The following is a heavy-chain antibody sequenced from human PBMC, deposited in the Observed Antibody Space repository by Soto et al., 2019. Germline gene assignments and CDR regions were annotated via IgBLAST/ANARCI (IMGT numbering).Heavy chain of an antibody. D-gene: IGHD3-10*01. J-gene: IGHJ2*01. CDR1: GVSISSYY. V-gene: IGHV4-4*07. CDR3: ARDSELIGRSYWYFDL. CDR2: IYTSGST. Sequence: QVQLQESGPGLVKPSETLSLTCSVSGVSISSYYWSWIRQPAGKGLEWIGRIYTSGSTNYSPSLKCRVTMSVDTPQDQVSLRLRSVTAADTAVYFCARDSELIGRSYWYFDLWGRGTLVTVSS.